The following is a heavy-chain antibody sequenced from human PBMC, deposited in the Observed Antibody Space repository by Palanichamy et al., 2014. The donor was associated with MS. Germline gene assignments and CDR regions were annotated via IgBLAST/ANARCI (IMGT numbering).Heavy chain of an antibody. V-gene: IGHV3-48*02. Sequence: EVQLVESGGGLVQPGGSLRLSCVASGFTFSSYSMNWVRQAPGKGLEWVSHISSGSTTIYHADSVKGRFTISRDNAKNSLYLQMNSLRDEDTAVYYCARGVDYWGQGTLVTVSS. CDR2: ISSGSTTI. CDR3: ARGVDY. J-gene: IGHJ4*02. CDR1: GFTFSSYS.